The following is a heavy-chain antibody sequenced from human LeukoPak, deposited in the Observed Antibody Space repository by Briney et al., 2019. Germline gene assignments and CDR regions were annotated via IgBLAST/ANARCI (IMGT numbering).Heavy chain of an antibody. V-gene: IGHV3-33*05. J-gene: IGHJ6*03. CDR1: GFTFNSFG. Sequence: GGSLRLSCATSGFTFNSFGMHWARQAPGKGLEWVAFISYDGSNKDYADSVKGRFTISRDNAENSLYLQMNSLRAEDTAVYYCAREHYFYYMDGWGKGTTVTVSS. CDR3: AREHYFYYMDG. CDR2: ISYDGSNK.